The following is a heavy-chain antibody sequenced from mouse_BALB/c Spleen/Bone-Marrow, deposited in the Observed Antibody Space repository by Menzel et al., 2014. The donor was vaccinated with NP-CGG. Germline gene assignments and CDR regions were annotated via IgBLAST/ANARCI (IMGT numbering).Heavy chain of an antibody. CDR2: IWGVGTT. V-gene: IGHV2-6-5*01. Sequence: VQLQQSGPGLVAPSQSLSITCTVSGFSLTDYGVSWIRQPPGKGLEWLGVIWGVGTTYYNSALKSRLSISKDNSKSQVFLKMNSLQTDDTAMYYCAKIYYDFDGFAHWGQGTLVTVSA. CDR3: AKIYYDFDGFAH. J-gene: IGHJ3*01. D-gene: IGHD2-4*01. CDR1: GFSLTDYG.